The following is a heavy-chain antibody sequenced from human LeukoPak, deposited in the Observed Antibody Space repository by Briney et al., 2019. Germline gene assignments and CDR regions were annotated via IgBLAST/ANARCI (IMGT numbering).Heavy chain of an antibody. CDR2: IYYSGST. CDR3: AREPTMVRGVDY. D-gene: IGHD3-10*01. CDR1: GGSVSSGSYY. V-gene: IGHV4-61*01. J-gene: IGHJ4*02. Sequence: TSSETLSLTCTVSGGSVSSGSYYWSWIRQPPGKGLEWIGYIYYSGSTNYNPSLKSRVTISVDTSKNQFSLKLSSVTPADTAVYYCAREPTMVRGVDYWGQGTLVTVSS.